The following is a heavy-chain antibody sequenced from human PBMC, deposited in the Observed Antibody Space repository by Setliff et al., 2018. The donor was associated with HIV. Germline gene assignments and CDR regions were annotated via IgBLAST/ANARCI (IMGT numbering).Heavy chain of an antibody. CDR2: IYSGGGT. CDR1: GFSVSSDY. V-gene: IGHV3-53*05. Sequence: GESLRLSCAASGFSVSSDYMAWVRQAPGKGLEWLSFIYSGGGTYYGDSVKGRFTITRDDSKNTIYLQMNSLRIEDTAVYYCARDRSRGYWYFDLWGRGTLVTVSS. CDR3: ARDRSRGYWYFDL. J-gene: IGHJ2*01. D-gene: IGHD3-10*01.